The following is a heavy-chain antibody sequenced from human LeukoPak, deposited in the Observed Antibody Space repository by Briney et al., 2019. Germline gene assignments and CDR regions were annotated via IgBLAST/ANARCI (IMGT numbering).Heavy chain of an antibody. V-gene: IGHV4-61*02. Sequence: SETLSLTCTVSGGSISSGSYYWSWIRQSAGKGLEWIGRIYSSGSTNYSPSLQSRVTISVDTSKNQFSLTLSAVTPADTAVYYCARVRSSSSDYYYYYYMDVWGKGTTVTVSS. D-gene: IGHD6-6*01. CDR1: GGSISSGSYY. CDR2: IYSSGST. CDR3: ARVRSSSSDYYYYYYMDV. J-gene: IGHJ6*03.